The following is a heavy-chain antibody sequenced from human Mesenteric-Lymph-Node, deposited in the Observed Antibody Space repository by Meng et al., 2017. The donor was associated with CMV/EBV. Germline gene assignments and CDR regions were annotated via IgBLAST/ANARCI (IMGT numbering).Heavy chain of an antibody. CDR2: IYHSGST. D-gene: IGHD4-17*01. CDR3: ARDHGDDFDY. V-gene: IGHV4-4*02. CDR1: GGSISSNNW. J-gene: IGHJ4*02. Sequence: LTCAVSGGSISSNNWWSWVRQPPGKGLEWIGEIYHSGSTNYNPSLKSRVTISVDTSKNQFSLKLSSVTAADTAVYYCARDHGDDFDYWGQGTLVTVSS.